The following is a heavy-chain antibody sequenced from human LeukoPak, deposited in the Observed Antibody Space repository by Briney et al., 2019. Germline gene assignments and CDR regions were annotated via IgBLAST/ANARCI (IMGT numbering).Heavy chain of an antibody. Sequence: ASVKVSCKASGYTFTSYGISWERQAPGQGLEWMGWISAYNGNTNYAQKLQGRVTMTTDTSTSTAYMELRSLRSDDTAVYYCARDPYNYYDSSGYYYSAFDIWGQGTMVTVSS. V-gene: IGHV1-18*01. CDR1: GYTFTSYG. D-gene: IGHD3-22*01. J-gene: IGHJ3*02. CDR3: ARDPYNYYDSSGYYYSAFDI. CDR2: ISAYNGNT.